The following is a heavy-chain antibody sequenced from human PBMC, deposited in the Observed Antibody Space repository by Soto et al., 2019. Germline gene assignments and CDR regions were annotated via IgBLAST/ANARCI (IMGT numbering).Heavy chain of an antibody. D-gene: IGHD1-7*01. CDR1: GFTFGYSA. V-gene: IGHV3-49*04. Sequence: GGSLRLSCTASGFTFGYSAMSWVRQAPGQGLEWVGFIRSKGYGGTTEYAASVNGRFTISRDDSKSIVYLQKNSLTTEDTAVYYWVRAELEVELLPDFGYWGQGTLVTVSS. CDR3: VRAELEVELLPDFGY. CDR2: IRSKGYGGTT. J-gene: IGHJ4*02.